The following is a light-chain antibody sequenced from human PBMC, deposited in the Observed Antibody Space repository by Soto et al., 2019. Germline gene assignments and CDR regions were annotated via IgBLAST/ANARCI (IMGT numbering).Light chain of an antibody. CDR2: ASS. CDR3: LQDYTYPRT. V-gene: IGKV1-6*01. CDR1: QGIRND. J-gene: IGKJ1*01. Sequence: AIQMTQSPSSLSASVGDRVNITCRASQGIRNDLAWYQQRPGAAPKLLIFASSSLQTGVPSRFRGSGSGTDFTLTITSLLPDDFATYYCLQDYTYPRTFGQGTKVEIK.